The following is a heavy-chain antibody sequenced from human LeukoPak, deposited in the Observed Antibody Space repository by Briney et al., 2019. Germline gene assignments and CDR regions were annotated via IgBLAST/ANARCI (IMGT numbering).Heavy chain of an antibody. CDR2: IYSAGPT. CDR1: GFSVSSSY. D-gene: IGHD4-23*01. V-gene: IGHV3-53*01. CDR3: ARESVGSHAIDY. Sequence: GGSLRLSCAASGFSVSSSYMSWVRQAPGKGLEWVSVIYSAGPTHYAESVKGRFTISRDKSENTLHLQMNSLRAEDTAIYYCARESVGSHAIDYWGQGTLVTVSS. J-gene: IGHJ4*02.